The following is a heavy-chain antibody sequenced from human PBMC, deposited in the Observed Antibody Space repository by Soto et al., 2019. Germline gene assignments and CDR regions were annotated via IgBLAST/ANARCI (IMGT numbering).Heavy chain of an antibody. Sequence: ASVKVSCKASGYTFTSYYIHWVRQAPGQGLEWVGLINPSGGSTTYAQKFQGRVTMTEDTSTDTAYMELSSLRSEDTAVYYCATAHIGQQLVPFDYWGQGTLVTVSS. CDR1: GYTFTSYY. CDR2: INPSGGST. J-gene: IGHJ4*02. V-gene: IGHV1-46*01. CDR3: ATAHIGQQLVPFDY. D-gene: IGHD6-13*01.